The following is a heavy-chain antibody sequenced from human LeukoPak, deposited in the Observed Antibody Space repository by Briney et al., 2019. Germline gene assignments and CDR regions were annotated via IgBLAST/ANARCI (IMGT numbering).Heavy chain of an antibody. Sequence: PGGSLRLSFSASGFTFSTYAVSWVRQAPGKGLEWVSAISISGATTYYAYSVKGRFSISRDNSNNTLYLQMNSLRAEDTAVYYRAKDRTGWPTNFDSWGQGTLVTVSA. D-gene: IGHD3/OR15-3a*01. CDR3: AKDRTGWPTNFDS. J-gene: IGHJ4*02. V-gene: IGHV3-23*01. CDR1: GFTFSTYA. CDR2: ISISGATT.